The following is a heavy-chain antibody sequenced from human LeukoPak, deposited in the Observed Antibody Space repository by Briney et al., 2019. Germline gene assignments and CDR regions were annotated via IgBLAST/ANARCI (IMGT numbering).Heavy chain of an antibody. J-gene: IGHJ6*02. CDR3: ARDGSGWPYYYYGMDV. CDR1: GFTFSSYE. V-gene: IGHV3-48*03. Sequence: GGSLRLSCAASGFTFSSYEMNWVRQAPGKGLEWVSYISSSGSTIYYADSVKGRFIISRDNAKNSLYLQMNSLRAEDTAVYYCARDGSGWPYYYYGMDVWGQGTTVTVSS. CDR2: ISSSGSTI. D-gene: IGHD6-19*01.